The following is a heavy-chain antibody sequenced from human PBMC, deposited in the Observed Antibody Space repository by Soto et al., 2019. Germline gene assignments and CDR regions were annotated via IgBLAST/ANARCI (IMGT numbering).Heavy chain of an antibody. CDR2: IGGTPDGGAV. CDR3: TRGRFAYHGP. D-gene: IGHD3-16*01. V-gene: IGHV3-49*03. Sequence: GGSLRLSCSASGFIFSDHAMTWIRWAPGRGVEGVGFIGGTPDGGAVQYGASARGRFTSSRDDSKTRVYLQRDSLRPEDTAVYYCTRGRFAYHGPWGQGTLVTVSS. CDR1: GFIFSDHA. J-gene: IGHJ5*02.